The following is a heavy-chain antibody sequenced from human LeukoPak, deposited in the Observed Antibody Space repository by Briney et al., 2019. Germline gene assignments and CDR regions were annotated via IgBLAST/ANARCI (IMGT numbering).Heavy chain of an antibody. Sequence: ASVKVSCKASGYTFTGHHMYWVRQAPGQGLEWMGWINPNSGGTNFVQKFQGRVTMIRDTSISTAYMELSSLRSDDTAVYYCALSTVATEAFDIWGQGTMVTVSS. CDR1: GYTFTGHH. D-gene: IGHD4-17*01. CDR3: ALSTVATEAFDI. J-gene: IGHJ3*02. V-gene: IGHV1-2*02. CDR2: INPNSGGT.